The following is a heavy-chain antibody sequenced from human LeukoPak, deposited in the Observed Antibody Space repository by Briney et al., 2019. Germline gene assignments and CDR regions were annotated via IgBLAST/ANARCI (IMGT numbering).Heavy chain of an antibody. J-gene: IGHJ5*02. CDR3: AREIDCGSGPVAWFDP. D-gene: IGHD2-21*01. CDR2: INPNSGGT. Sequence: ASVKVSCKASGYTFSDSYMHWVRQAPGQGLEWMGWINPNSGGTTYAQKFQGRVTMTRDTSISTAYMELNRLRSDDTAMYYCAREIDCGSGPVAWFDPWGQGSLLTVSS. CDR1: GYTFSDSY. V-gene: IGHV1-2*02.